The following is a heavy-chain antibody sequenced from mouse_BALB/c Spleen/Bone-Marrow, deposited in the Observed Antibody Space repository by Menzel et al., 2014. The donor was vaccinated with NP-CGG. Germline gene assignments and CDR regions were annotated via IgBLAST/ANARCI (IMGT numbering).Heavy chain of an antibody. CDR1: GFSLTSYG. CDR2: IWRGGST. CDR3: AKIGTTTGAMDY. D-gene: IGHD2-14*01. J-gene: IGHJ4*01. Sequence: QVQLQQSGPGLVQPSQSLSITCTVSGFSLTSYGVHWVRQSPGKGLEWLGVIWRGGSTDYNAAFMSRLSITKDNSKSQVFFKMNSLQAEDTAIYYCAKIGTTTGAMDYWGQGTSVTVSS. V-gene: IGHV2-5*01.